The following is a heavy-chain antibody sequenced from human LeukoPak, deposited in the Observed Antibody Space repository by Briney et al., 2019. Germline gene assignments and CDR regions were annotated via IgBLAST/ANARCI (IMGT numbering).Heavy chain of an antibody. J-gene: IGHJ4*02. D-gene: IGHD3-9*01. CDR2: ISGSGGIR. V-gene: IGHV3-23*01. Sequence: PGGSLRLSCATSGVTFSSYAMSWVRQGPGKGLEWVSEISGSGGIRYYADSVRGGFTISRDNSQNTVYLQMNSLRVEDTAVYYCAKDLDILTGNYIDDGGQGPLVTVSA. CDR3: AKDLDILTGNYIDD. CDR1: GVTFSSYA.